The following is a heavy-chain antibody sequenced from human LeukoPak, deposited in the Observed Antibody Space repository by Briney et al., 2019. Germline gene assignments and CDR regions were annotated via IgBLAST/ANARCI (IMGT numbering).Heavy chain of an antibody. J-gene: IGHJ4*02. CDR2: ISYDGSNK. D-gene: IGHD5-24*01. Sequence: GGSLTLSCAASGFTFSSYAMHWVRQAPGKGLEWVAVISYDGSNKYYADSVKGRFTISRDNSKNTLYLQMNSLRAEDTAVYYCAREWGEGWLQSLYYFDYWGQGTLVTVSS. CDR3: AREWGEGWLQSLYYFDY. CDR1: GFTFSSYA. V-gene: IGHV3-30-3*01.